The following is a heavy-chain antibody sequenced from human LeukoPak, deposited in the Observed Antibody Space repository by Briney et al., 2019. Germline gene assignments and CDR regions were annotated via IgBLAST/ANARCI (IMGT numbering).Heavy chain of an antibody. D-gene: IGHD6-19*01. J-gene: IGHJ6*02. V-gene: IGHV3-7*03. CDR3: ARDPGRQYSSIADV. CDR2: IKEDGSET. CDR1: GFIFSSYW. Sequence: GGSLRLSCAASGFIFSSYWMNWVRRAPGKGLEWLANIKEDGSETYYLDSVKGRFTISRDNAKNSLYLQMDGLRVEDTAVYYCARDPGRQYSSIADVWGQGTTVTVSS.